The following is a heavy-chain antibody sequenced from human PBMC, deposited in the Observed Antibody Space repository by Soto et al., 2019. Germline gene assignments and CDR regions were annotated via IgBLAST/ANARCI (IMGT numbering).Heavy chain of an antibody. CDR1: GFTFSSYE. CDR3: ARNTPDFWSGYSTFDY. Sequence: GGSLRLAWAASGFTFSSYEMNWVRQAQGKGLEWVSYISSSGSTRNYADSVKGRFTISRDNAKNSLYLQMNSLRAEDTAVYYCARNTPDFWSGYSTFDYWGQGTLVTVSS. V-gene: IGHV3-48*03. D-gene: IGHD3-3*01. J-gene: IGHJ4*02. CDR2: ISSSGSTR.